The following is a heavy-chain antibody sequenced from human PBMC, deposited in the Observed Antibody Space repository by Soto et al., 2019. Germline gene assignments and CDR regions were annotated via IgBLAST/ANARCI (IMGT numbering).Heavy chain of an antibody. CDR1: GYTFTSYD. Sequence: ASVKVSCKASGYTFTSYDINWVRQATGQGLGWMGWMNPNSGNTGYAQKFQGRVTMTRNTSISTAYMELSSLRSEDTAVYYCARDAIFGVGRYYYYGMDVWGQGTTVTVSS. V-gene: IGHV1-8*01. CDR3: ARDAIFGVGRYYYYGMDV. J-gene: IGHJ6*02. CDR2: MNPNSGNT. D-gene: IGHD3-3*01.